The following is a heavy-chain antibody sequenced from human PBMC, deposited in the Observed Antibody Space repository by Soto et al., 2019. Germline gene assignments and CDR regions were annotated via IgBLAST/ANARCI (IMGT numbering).Heavy chain of an antibody. CDR3: ATHYYDSSGYYWYAFDI. J-gene: IGHJ3*02. Sequence: ASVKVSCKASGYTFTSYAMHWVRQAPGQRLEWIGWIVVGSGNTNYAQKFQERVTITRDMSTSTAYMELSSLRSEDTAVYYCATHYYDSSGYYWYAFDIWGQGKMVTVSS. D-gene: IGHD3-22*01. CDR1: GYTFTSYA. CDR2: IVVGSGNT. V-gene: IGHV1-58*02.